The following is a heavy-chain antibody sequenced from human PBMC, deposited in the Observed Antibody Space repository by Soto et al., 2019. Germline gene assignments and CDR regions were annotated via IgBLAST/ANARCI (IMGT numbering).Heavy chain of an antibody. CDR3: ARSRNDLLTGYYNYYYYYNMDV. CDR1: GGIFSYYA. Sequence: SVKVSCKASGGIFSYYAITWVRQAPGQGLKWMGGIIPILGTANYAQKFQGRVTITADESTSTAYMELSSLRSDDTAVYYCARSRNDLLTGYYNYYYYYNMDVWGQGTTATVSS. V-gene: IGHV1-69*13. J-gene: IGHJ6*02. CDR2: IIPILGTA. D-gene: IGHD3-9*01.